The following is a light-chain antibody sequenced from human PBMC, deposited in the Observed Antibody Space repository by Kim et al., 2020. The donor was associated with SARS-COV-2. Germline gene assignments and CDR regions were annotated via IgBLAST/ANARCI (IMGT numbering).Light chain of an antibody. CDR3: QSADGGGTYV. V-gene: IGLV3-25*03. Sequence: VSPGQTARITCSGDTLPEKQTYWYQQKSGQAPLLVIYKDNERPSGIPGRFSGSSSGTTVTLTISGVQAEDDADYYCQSADGGGTYVFGTGTKVTVL. CDR2: KDN. J-gene: IGLJ1*01. CDR1: TLPEKQ.